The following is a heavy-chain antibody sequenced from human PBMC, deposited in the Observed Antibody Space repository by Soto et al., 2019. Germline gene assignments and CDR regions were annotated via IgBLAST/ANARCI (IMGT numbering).Heavy chain of an antibody. CDR2: ISGSGGRT. D-gene: IGHD3-16*01. CDR1: GFPFSSYA. CDR3: EKGAYYSLFDI. J-gene: IGHJ3*02. Sequence: GGSLRLSCVASGFPFSSYAMSWVRQTPGKGLEWVSGISGSGGRTYYADSVRGPFTISRDNSNNTLSLQMHILRVEDTAVYFCEKGAYYSLFDIWAQGTMVTVSS. V-gene: IGHV3-23*01.